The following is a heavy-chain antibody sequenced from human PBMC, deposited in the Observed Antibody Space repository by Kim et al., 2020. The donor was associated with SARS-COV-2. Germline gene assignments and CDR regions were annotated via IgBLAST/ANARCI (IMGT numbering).Heavy chain of an antibody. CDR3: ARRVRYYDSSGYLNWFDT. CDR2: INYIGST. Sequence: SETLSLTCTVSGGSISSSSYYWGWIRQPPGKGLEWIGSINYIGSTYYNPTLNSRVTVSVDTSKNQFSLKLSSVTAADTAVYYCARRVRYYDSSGYLNWFDTWGEGTLVTVSS. D-gene: IGHD3-22*01. CDR1: GGSISSSSYY. V-gene: IGHV4-39*01. J-gene: IGHJ5*02.